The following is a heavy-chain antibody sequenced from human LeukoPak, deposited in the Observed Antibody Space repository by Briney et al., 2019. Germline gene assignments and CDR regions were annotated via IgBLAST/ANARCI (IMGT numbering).Heavy chain of an antibody. CDR1: GFTLSSYG. J-gene: IGHJ4*02. V-gene: IGHV3-33*01. Sequence: GGSLRLSCAASGFTLSSYGMHWVRQAPGKGLEWVAVIWYDGSNKYYADSVKGRFTIPRDNSKNTLYLQMNSLRAEDTAVYYCARVGASSSWYPYYFDYWGQGTLVTVSS. D-gene: IGHD6-13*01. CDR2: IWYDGSNK. CDR3: ARVGASSSWYPYYFDY.